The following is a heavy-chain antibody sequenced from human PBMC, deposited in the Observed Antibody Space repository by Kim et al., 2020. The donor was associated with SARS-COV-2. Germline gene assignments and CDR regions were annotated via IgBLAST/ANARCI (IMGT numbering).Heavy chain of an antibody. CDR3: ASQEDRYCSSTSCYEYYYGMDV. V-gene: IGHV3-48*04. J-gene: IGHJ6*02. D-gene: IGHD2-2*01. CDR2: ISSSSSTI. CDR1: GFTFSSYS. Sequence: GGSLRLSCAASGFTFSSYSMNWVRQAPGKGLEWVSYISSSSSTIYYADSVKGRFTISRDNAKNSLYLQMNSLRAEDTAVYYCASQEDRYCSSTSCYEYYYGMDVWGQEPAVTVSS.